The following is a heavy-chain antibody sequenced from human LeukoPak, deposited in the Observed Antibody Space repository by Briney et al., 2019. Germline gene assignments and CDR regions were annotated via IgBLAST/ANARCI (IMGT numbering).Heavy chain of an antibody. Sequence: SETLSLTCTVSGGSISSYYWSWIRQPPGKGLEWIGYIYYSGSTNYNPSLKSRVTISVDTSKNQFSLKLSSVTAADTAVYYCARGLSSSWYGQNWFDPWGQGTLVTVSS. CDR2: IYYSGST. CDR3: ARGLSSSWYGQNWFDP. CDR1: GGSISSYY. V-gene: IGHV4-59*01. D-gene: IGHD6-13*01. J-gene: IGHJ5*02.